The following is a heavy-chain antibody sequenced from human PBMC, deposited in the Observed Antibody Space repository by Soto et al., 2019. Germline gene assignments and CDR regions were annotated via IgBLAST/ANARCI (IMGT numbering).Heavy chain of an antibody. J-gene: IGHJ5*02. Sequence: PSETLSLTCTVSGGSISSYYWSLIRQPPGKGLEWIGYIYYSGSTNYNPSLKSRVTISVDTSKNQFSLKLSSVTAADTAVYYCARDSYDILTGYGNWFDPWGQGTLVTVSS. CDR3: ARDSYDILTGYGNWFDP. D-gene: IGHD3-9*01. CDR1: GGSISSYY. CDR2: IYYSGST. V-gene: IGHV4-59*01.